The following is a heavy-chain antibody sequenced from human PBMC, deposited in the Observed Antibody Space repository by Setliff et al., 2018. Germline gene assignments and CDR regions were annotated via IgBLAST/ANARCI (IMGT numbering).Heavy chain of an antibody. Sequence: SETLSLTCTVSDGSLSTYYWSWIRQPAGKGLEWIGRLYTSGDTNYNPSLKSRVSMSLDTSKNQFSLKLSSVTAADTAVYYCARYYCSSTSCSPWYYYYYMDVWGKGTTVTVSS. CDR2: LYTSGDT. CDR1: DGSLSTYY. V-gene: IGHV4-4*07. D-gene: IGHD2-2*01. J-gene: IGHJ6*03. CDR3: ARYYCSSTSCSPWYYYYYMDV.